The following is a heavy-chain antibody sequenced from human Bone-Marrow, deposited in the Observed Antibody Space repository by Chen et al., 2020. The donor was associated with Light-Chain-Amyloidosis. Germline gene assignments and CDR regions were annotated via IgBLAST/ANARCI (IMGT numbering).Heavy chain of an antibody. CDR3: ARDRFYGSGSYYIFDY. CDR1: GYTFTNYA. Sequence: QVQLVQSGAEVKKPGASVKVSCKASGYTFTNYALHWVRQAPGQRLEWMGWINAGNGNTKNSQKFQVRVTITRDTSASIAYMELSSLRSEDTAVYYCARDRFYGSGSYYIFDYWGQGTLVTVSS. J-gene: IGHJ4*02. V-gene: IGHV1-3*01. CDR2: INAGNGNT. D-gene: IGHD3-10*01.